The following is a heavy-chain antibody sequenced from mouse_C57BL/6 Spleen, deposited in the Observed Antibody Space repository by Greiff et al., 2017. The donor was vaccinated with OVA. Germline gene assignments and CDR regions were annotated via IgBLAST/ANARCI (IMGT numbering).Heavy chain of an antibody. CDR2: IWSGGST. D-gene: IGHD1-2*01. V-gene: IGHV2-2*01. CDR1: GFSLTSYG. Sequence: QVQLQQSGPGLVQPSQSLSITCTVSGFSLTSYGVHWVRQSPGKGLEWLGVIWSGGSTDYNAAFISRLSISKDNSKSQVFFKMNSLQADDTAIYYCASFITTVPYWYFDVWGTGTTVTVSS. J-gene: IGHJ1*03. CDR3: ASFITTVPYWYFDV.